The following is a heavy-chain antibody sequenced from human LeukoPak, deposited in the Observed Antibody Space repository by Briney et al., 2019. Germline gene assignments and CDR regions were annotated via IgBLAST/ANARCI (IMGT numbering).Heavy chain of an antibody. V-gene: IGHV1-18*01. CDR3: ARDKGSYYRTDDAFDI. J-gene: IGHJ3*02. Sequence: GASVKVSCKASGYTFISYGISWVRQAPGQGLEWMGWISAYNGNTNYAQKLQGRVTMTTDTSTSTAYMELRSLRSDDTAVYYCARDKGSYYRTDDAFDIWGQGTMVTVSS. CDR2: ISAYNGNT. CDR1: GYTFISYG. D-gene: IGHD1-26*01.